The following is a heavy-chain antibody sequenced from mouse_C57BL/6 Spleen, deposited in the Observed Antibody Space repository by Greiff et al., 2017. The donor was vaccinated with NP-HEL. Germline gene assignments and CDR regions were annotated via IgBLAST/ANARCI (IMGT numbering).Heavy chain of an antibody. J-gene: IGHJ4*01. CDR3: GREGIYDGYYMAMDY. V-gene: IGHV1-11*01. CDR2: IYPVSGET. CDR1: GYTFTDHI. D-gene: IGHD2-3*01. Sequence: QVQLKQSGAELASPGASVTLSCKASGYTFTDHIMNWVKKRPGQGLEWIGRIYPVSGETNYNQKFMGKATFSVDRSSSTVYMVLNSLTSEDPAVYYCGREGIYDGYYMAMDYWGQGTSVTVSS.